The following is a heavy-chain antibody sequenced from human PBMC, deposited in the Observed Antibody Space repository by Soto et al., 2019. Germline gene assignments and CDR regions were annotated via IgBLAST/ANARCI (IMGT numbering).Heavy chain of an antibody. CDR3: ARVKWGGLRSYYFDF. Sequence: QMQLQESGPGLVRPSQTLSLTCSVSGGSINSGDYYWSWIRQPPGKGLEWIGYIYYSGSTYYNPSLKSRVTLSIDTSKNQFSLKLKSVIAADTAVYYCARVKWGGLRSYYFDFWGQGTVLTVSS. V-gene: IGHV4-30-4*01. CDR1: GGSINSGDYY. CDR2: IYYSGST. D-gene: IGHD4-17*01. J-gene: IGHJ4*02.